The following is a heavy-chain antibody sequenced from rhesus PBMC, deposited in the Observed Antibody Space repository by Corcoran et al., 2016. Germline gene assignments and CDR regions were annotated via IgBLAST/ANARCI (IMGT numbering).Heavy chain of an antibody. CDR3: AIIAAAGHFDY. D-gene: IGHD6-31*01. J-gene: IGHJ4*01. CDR1: GYSISSSY. Sequence: QVQLQASGPGLVKPSETLSLTCAVSGYSISSSYWSWLRQATVKGLEWIGYIYGSSGRPYYNPSRKSRFTISTDTPKNQFSLKLSSVTAADTAVYYCAIIAAAGHFDYWGQGVLVTVSS. V-gene: IGHV4S7*01. CDR2: IYGSSGRP.